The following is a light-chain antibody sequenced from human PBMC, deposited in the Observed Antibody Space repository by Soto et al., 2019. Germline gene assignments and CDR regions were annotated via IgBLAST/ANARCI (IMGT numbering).Light chain of an antibody. CDR1: SSDVGIYNY. J-gene: IGLJ1*01. Sequence: QSALTQPASVSGSPGQSIAISCTGSSSDVGIYNYVSWYQQHPGKVPKLIIYEVSNRPSGVSNRFSGSKSGNTASLTISGLQADDEADYYCSSYTDSINYVFGTGTKLTVL. V-gene: IGLV2-14*01. CDR3: SSYTDSINYV. CDR2: EVS.